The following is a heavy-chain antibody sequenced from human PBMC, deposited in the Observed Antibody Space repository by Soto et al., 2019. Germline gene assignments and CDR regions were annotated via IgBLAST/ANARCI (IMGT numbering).Heavy chain of an antibody. CDR3: ARDLRRRADYYYYYGMDV. CDR2: IYYSGST. J-gene: IGHJ6*02. V-gene: IGHV4-59*11. CDR1: GDFITNHY. Sequence: SETLSLTCTVSGDFITNHYWCWIRQPPGKALEWIGYIYYSGSTNYNPSLKSRVTISVDTSKIQFSLKLRSDDTAVYYCARDLRRRADYYYYYGMDVWGQGTTVTVSS.